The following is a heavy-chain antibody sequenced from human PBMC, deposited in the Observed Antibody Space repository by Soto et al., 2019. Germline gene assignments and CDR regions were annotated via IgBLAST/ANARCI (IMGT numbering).Heavy chain of an antibody. CDR2: INAFNGNT. J-gene: IGHJ4*02. CDR1: GYTFISYG. CDR3: ARDAVAGTYFDY. V-gene: IGHV1-18*01. Sequence: QVQLVQSGAEVKKPGASVKVSCKASGYTFISYGISWVRQAPGQGLEWMGWINAFNGNTNYAQKLQGRVTRTRDTSTRTAYMELRSLRSDETAVYYCARDAVAGTYFDYWGQGTLVTVSS. D-gene: IGHD6-19*01.